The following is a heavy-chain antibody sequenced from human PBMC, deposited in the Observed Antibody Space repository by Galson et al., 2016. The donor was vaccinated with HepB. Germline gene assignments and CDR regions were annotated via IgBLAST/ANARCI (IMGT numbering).Heavy chain of an antibody. Sequence: SLRLSCAASGFTFNSYGMHWVRQAPGKGLEWVAVIWYDGSKKYYADSVKGRFTISRDNSKNTLYLQMNSLRAEDTAVYYCARDLSLHHGEIDYWGQGTLVTVSS. CDR1: GFTFNSYG. CDR3: ARDLSLHHGEIDY. V-gene: IGHV3-33*01. J-gene: IGHJ4*02. D-gene: IGHD3-10*01. CDR2: IWYDGSKK.